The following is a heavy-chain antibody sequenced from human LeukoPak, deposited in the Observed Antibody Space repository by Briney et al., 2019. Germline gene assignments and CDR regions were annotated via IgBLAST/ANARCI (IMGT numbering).Heavy chain of an antibody. J-gene: IGHJ4*02. D-gene: IGHD6-6*01. CDR3: TTIEYSSSIVY. CDR1: GDSISSGDYY. Sequence: ASQTLSLTCTVSGDSISSGDYYWSWIRQPAGKGLEWIGSIYYSGRTYYNPSLKSRVTISVDTSKNQFSLRLSSVTAADTAVYYCTTIEYSSSIVYWGQGTLVTVSS. V-gene: IGHV4-39*07. CDR2: IYYSGRT.